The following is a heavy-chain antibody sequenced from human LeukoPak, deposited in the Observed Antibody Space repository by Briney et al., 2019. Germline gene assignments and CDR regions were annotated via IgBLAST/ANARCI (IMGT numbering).Heavy chain of an antibody. CDR1: GGTFSSYA. V-gene: IGHV1-69*13. CDR2: IIPIFGTA. J-gene: IGHJ6*02. Sequence: GASVKVSCKASGGTFSSYAISWVRQAPGQGLEWMGGIIPIFGTANYAQKFQGRVTITADESTSTAYMELSSLRSEDTAVYYCARDQGYYDSSGRSGYYYGMDVRGQGTTVTVSS. CDR3: ARDQGYYDSSGRSGYYYGMDV. D-gene: IGHD3-22*01.